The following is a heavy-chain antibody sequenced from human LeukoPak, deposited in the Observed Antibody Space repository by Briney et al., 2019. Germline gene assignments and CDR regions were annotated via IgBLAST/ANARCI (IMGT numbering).Heavy chain of an antibody. CDR2: ISAYNGNT. Sequence: ASVKVTCKASGYTFTSYGISWVGQAPGQGLEWMGWISAYNGNTNYAQKLQGRVTMTTDTSTSTAYMELRSLRSDDTAVYYCARVAVAGTGSDAFDIWGQGTMVTVSS. J-gene: IGHJ3*02. D-gene: IGHD6-19*01. V-gene: IGHV1-18*01. CDR1: GYTFTSYG. CDR3: ARVAVAGTGSDAFDI.